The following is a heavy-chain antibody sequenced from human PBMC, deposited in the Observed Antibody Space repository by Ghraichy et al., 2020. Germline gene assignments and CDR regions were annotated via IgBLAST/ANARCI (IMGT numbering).Heavy chain of an antibody. Sequence: GGSLRLSCAASGFTFSDYYMSWIRQAPGKGLEWVSYISSSGSTIYYADSVKGRFTISRDNAKNSLYLQMNSLRAEDTAVYYCARDMCSSTSCQTGWFDPWGQGTLVTVSS. CDR2: ISSSGSTI. V-gene: IGHV3-11*01. CDR1: GFTFSDYY. D-gene: IGHD2-2*01. CDR3: ARDMCSSTSCQTGWFDP. J-gene: IGHJ5*02.